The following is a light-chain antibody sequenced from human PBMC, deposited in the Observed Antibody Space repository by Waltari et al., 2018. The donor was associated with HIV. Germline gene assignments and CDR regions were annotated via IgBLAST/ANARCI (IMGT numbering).Light chain of an antibody. CDR1: QRIGTS. J-gene: IGKJ2*01. CDR2: AAS. Sequence: DIQMTQSPSSVSASVGDKVTITCRASQRIGTSLAWYQQKPGKAPTLLIYAASNLQGGVPSRFICTGSETDFTLTISSLQAEDFATYHCQQAHSFPYTFGQGTKVDIK. CDR3: QQAHSFPYT. V-gene: IGKV1-12*01.